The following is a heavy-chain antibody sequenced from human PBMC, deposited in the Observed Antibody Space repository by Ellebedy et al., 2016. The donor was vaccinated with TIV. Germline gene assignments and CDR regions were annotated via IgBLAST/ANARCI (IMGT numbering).Heavy chain of an antibody. CDR3: ARSIAVAGTEFDY. V-gene: IGHV4-34*01. J-gene: IGHJ4*02. Sequence: MPGGSLRLSCAVYGGSFSGYYWSWIRQPPGKGLEWIGEINHSGSTNYNPSLKSRVTVSVDTSKDQFSLKLSSVTAADTAAYYCARSIAVAGTEFDYWGQGTLVTVSS. CDR2: INHSGST. D-gene: IGHD6-19*01. CDR1: GGSFSGYY.